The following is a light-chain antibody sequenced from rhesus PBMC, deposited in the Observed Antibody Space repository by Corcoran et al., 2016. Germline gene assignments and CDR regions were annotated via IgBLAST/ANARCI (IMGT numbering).Light chain of an antibody. V-gene: IGKV1-28*02. J-gene: IGKJ1*01. CDR1: QDISRY. CDR3: LQHKSYPRT. CDR2: TAS. Sequence: DIQMTQSSSSLSASVGDTVTITCRASQDISRYLNWFQQKPGKAPKLLIYTASNLESGVPSRFSGIGSGTEFTLTISRLQPEDFASYYCLQHKSYPRTFGQGTKVEIK.